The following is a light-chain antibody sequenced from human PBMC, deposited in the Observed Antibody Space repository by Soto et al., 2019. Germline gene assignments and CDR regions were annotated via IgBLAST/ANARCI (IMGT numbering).Light chain of an antibody. CDR1: QSVSSN. CDR2: GAS. J-gene: IGKJ2*01. Sequence: EIVMTQSPATLSVSPGERATLSCRASQSVSSNLAWYQQIPGQAPRLLIYGASTRATGIPARFSGSGSGTEFTLTISSLQFEDFAVYYCQQYNNWPPYTFGQVTKLEIK. V-gene: IGKV3-15*01. CDR3: QQYNNWPPYT.